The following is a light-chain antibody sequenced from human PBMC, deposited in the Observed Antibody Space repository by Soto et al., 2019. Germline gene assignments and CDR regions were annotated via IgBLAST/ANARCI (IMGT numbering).Light chain of an antibody. CDR2: DVT. CDR3: SSYTSSTTPFSV. Sequence: QSVLTQPASLSGSPGQSMTISCTGTSSDVGGYNYVSWYQQHQGKAPKLRSYDVTNRPSGDSIRFSGTTVTNTASLAISWLQAEDEADYYCSSYTSSTTPFSVFGSGTNVMVL. J-gene: IGLJ1*01. V-gene: IGLV2-14*01. CDR1: SSDVGGYNY.